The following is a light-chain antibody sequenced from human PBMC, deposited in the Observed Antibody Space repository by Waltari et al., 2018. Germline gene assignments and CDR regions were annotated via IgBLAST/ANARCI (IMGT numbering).Light chain of an antibody. CDR2: FDS. V-gene: IGLV3-21*04. J-gene: IGLJ3*02. CDR3: QVWDSSSDHWV. CDR1: NCADKR. Sequence: SSVLTQPPSVSVAPGKTARITCGGTNCADKRGHWFQQKAGQAPVLVISFDSDRPSGIPERLSGSNSGNTATLTITRVEAGDEADYYCQVWDSSSDHWVFGGGTKLTVL.